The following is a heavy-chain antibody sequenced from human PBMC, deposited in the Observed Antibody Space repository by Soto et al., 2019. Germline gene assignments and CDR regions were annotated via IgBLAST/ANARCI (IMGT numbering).Heavy chain of an antibody. Sequence: PSETLALTCXVXGGSISSYDWGGIRQPPGKGLEWIGYIYYSGSTNYNPSLKSRVTISVDTSKNQFSLKLNSMTAADTAVYYCARHNYGSGSPYFDYWGQGTLVTVSS. J-gene: IGHJ4*02. CDR3: ARHNYGSGSPYFDY. CDR2: IYYSGST. CDR1: GGSISSYD. V-gene: IGHV4-59*08. D-gene: IGHD3-10*01.